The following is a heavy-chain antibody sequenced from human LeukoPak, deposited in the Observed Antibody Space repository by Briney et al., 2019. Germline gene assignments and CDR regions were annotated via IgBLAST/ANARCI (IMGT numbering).Heavy chain of an antibody. V-gene: IGHV4-59*01. CDR2: IYYSGST. CDR1: GGSISSYY. Sequence: NASETLSLTCTVSGGSISSYYWSWIRQPPGKGLEWIGYIYYSGSTNYNPSLKSGVTISVDTSKNQFSLKLSSVNAAETAVYYCATVPYSYGDWYFDLWGRGTLLTVSS. J-gene: IGHJ2*01. CDR3: ATVPYSYGDWYFDL. D-gene: IGHD5-18*01.